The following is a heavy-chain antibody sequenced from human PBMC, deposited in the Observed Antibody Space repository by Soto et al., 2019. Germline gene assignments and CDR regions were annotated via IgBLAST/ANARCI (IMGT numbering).Heavy chain of an antibody. Sequence: GGSLRLSCAASGFTFSSYAMSWVRQAPGKGLEWVSVISGSGGSTYYADSVKGRFTISRDNSKNTLYLQMNSLRAEDTAVYYCAKEVSEDFWSGYWAYYYYGMDVWGQGTTVTVSS. D-gene: IGHD3-3*01. CDR1: GFTFSSYA. CDR3: AKEVSEDFWSGYWAYYYYGMDV. V-gene: IGHV3-23*01. CDR2: ISGSGGST. J-gene: IGHJ6*02.